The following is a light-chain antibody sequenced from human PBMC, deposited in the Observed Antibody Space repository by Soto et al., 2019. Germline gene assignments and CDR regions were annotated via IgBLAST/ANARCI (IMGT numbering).Light chain of an antibody. V-gene: IGKV1-8*01. CDR3: QSDYSYPGK. J-gene: IGKJ1*01. CDR1: QGISSY. Sequence: LTSKSTYSFSATTGDRVIITCRARQGISSYLAWYQQKPGKAPKLLIYAASTLQSGVPSRFSGSGSGTDFTLTISCLHSEDFANSYCQSDYSYPGKFVQG. CDR2: AAS.